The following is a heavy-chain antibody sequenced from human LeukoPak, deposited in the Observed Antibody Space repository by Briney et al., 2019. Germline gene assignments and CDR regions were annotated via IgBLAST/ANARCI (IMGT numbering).Heavy chain of an antibody. CDR1: GGSVSSGSYY. V-gene: IGHV4-61*01. D-gene: IGHD3-9*01. J-gene: IGHJ4*02. Sequence: SETLSLTCTVSGGSVSSGSYYWSWIRQPPGKGLEWIGYIYYSGSTNYNPSLKSRVTISVDTSKNQFSLKLSSVTAADTAVYYCAGGPWLRVDYWGQGTLVTVSS. CDR2: IYYSGST. CDR3: AGGPWLRVDY.